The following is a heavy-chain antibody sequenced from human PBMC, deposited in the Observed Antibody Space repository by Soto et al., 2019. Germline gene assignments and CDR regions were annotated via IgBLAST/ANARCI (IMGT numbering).Heavy chain of an antibody. Sequence: SETLSLTCTVSGGSISSGGYYWSWIRQHPGKGLEWIGYIYYSGSTYYNPSLKSRVTISVDTSKNQFSLKLSSVTAADTAVYYCARWEHRGVFDYWGQGTLVTVSS. V-gene: IGHV4-31*03. CDR3: ARWEHRGVFDY. CDR2: IYYSGST. J-gene: IGHJ4*02. CDR1: GGSISSGGYY. D-gene: IGHD3-10*01.